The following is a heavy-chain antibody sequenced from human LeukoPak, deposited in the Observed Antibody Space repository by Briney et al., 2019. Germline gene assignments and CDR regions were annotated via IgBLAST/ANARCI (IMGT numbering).Heavy chain of an antibody. CDR1: GGSFSGFY. CDR2: INHSGGT. CDR3: VRYVVYGSGNYYFDY. J-gene: IGHJ4*02. Sequence: SETLSLTCAVYGGSFSGFYWSWIRQPPGKGLEWTGEINHSGGTNYNPSLKSRVTISVDTSKNQFSLKLSSVTAADTAVFYCVRYVVYGSGNYYFDYWGQGTLVTVSS. V-gene: IGHV4-34*01. D-gene: IGHD3-10*01.